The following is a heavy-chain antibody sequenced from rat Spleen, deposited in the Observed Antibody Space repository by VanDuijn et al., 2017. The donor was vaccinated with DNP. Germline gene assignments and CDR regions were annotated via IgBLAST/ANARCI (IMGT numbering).Heavy chain of an antibody. D-gene: IGHD1-11*01. V-gene: IGHV5-20*01. Sequence: EVQLVESGGGLVQPGRSLKLSCAASGFTFSDYYMAWVRQAPKKGLEWVAYISYDGGSTYNGDSVKGRFTISRHNAKSTLYLQMNSLRSEDMATYYCATGVYGGYEDWFAYWGQGTLVTVSS. J-gene: IGHJ3*01. CDR2: ISYDGGST. CDR3: ATGVYGGYEDWFAY. CDR1: GFTFSDYY.